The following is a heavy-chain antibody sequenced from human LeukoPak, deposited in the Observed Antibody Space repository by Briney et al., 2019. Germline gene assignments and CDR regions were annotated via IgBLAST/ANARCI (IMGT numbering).Heavy chain of an antibody. D-gene: IGHD3/OR15-3a*01. J-gene: IGHJ6*03. V-gene: IGHV4-39*02. CDR3: ARDLDIVPGNMDV. Sequence: SETLSLTCTVSGGSISSSSYYWGWIRQPPGKGLEWIGSIYYSGSTYYNPSLKSRVTISVDTSKNQFSLKLSSVTAADTAVYYCARDLDIVPGNMDVWGKGTTVTVSS. CDR1: GGSISSSSYY. CDR2: IYYSGST.